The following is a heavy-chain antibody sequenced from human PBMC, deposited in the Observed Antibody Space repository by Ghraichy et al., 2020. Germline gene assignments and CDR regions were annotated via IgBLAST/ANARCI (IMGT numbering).Heavy chain of an antibody. CDR2: INSDGSST. J-gene: IGHJ4*02. Sequence: GGSLRLSCAASGFTFSSYWMHWVRQAPGKGLVWVSRINSDGSSTSYADSVKGRFTISRDNAKNTLYLQMNSLRAEDTAVYYCARGEREDHYDFWSGYLSLAPYLGVDYWGQGTLVTVSS. CDR3: ARGEREDHYDFWSGYLSLAPYLGVDY. V-gene: IGHV3-74*01. CDR1: GFTFSSYW. D-gene: IGHD3-3*01.